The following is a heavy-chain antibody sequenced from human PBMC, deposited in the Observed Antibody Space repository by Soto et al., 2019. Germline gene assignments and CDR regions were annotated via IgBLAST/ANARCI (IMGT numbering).Heavy chain of an antibody. CDR2: ISHSGNT. CDR3: ARVPTDHSSYGMDV. V-gene: IGHV4-34*01. CDR1: GGSFSGYY. J-gene: IGHJ6*02. Sequence: SETLFLTCAVYGGSFSGYYWSWIRQPPGKGLEWIGEISHSGNTNYSPSLKSRVTISVDTSKNQFSLRLNSVTAADTAVYYCARVPTDHSSYGMDVWGQGTTVTGSS.